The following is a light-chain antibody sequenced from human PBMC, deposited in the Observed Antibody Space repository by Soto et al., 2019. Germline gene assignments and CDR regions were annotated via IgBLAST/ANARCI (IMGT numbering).Light chain of an antibody. J-gene: IGLJ1*01. CDR3: ETWDSSLSASYV. Sequence: QSVLTQPPSVSAAPGQKVTISCSGSSANIGNNYVSWYQQLPGTAPKLLIYDNNKRPSGIPDRFSGSKSGTSATLGITGLQTGDEADYYCETWDSSLSASYVFGTGTQLTVL. CDR2: DNN. CDR1: SANIGNNY. V-gene: IGLV1-51*01.